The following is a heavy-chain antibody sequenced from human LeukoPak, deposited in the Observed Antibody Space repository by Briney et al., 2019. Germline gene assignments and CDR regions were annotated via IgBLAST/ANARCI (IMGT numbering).Heavy chain of an antibody. Sequence: GGSLGLSCAASGFTFSSYEMNWVRQAPGKGLEWVSYISSSGTTIYYADSVKGRFTISRDNAKNSLYLQMNSLRAEDTAVYYCAELGITMIGGVWGKGTTVTISS. CDR2: ISSSGTTI. D-gene: IGHD3-10*02. CDR3: AELGITMIGGV. J-gene: IGHJ6*04. CDR1: GFTFSSYE. V-gene: IGHV3-48*03.